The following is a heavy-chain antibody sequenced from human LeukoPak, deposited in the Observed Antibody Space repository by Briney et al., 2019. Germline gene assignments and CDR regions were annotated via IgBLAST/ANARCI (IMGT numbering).Heavy chain of an antibody. CDR1: GYTFTGYY. D-gene: IGHD3-10*01. J-gene: IGHJ4*02. CDR2: INPNSGGT. Sequence: ASVKVSCKASGYTFTGYYMHWVRQAPGQGLEWMGWINPNSGGTNYAQKFQGRVTMTRDTSISTAYMELSRLRSDDTAVYYCARVRVLLWFGEFDYWGQGTLVTVSS. V-gene: IGHV1-2*02. CDR3: ARVRVLLWFGEFDY.